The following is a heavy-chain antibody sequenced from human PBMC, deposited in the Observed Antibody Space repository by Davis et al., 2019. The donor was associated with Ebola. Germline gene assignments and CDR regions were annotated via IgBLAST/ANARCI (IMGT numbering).Heavy chain of an antibody. Sequence: PGGSLRLSCTASGFTFSNYWMAWGRQAPGKGLEWVAHIKEDGSVKDYVDSVKGRFTISRDNGKNSLYLQMNSLRVEDTATYYCAIHGDVGFGGQGTLVTVS. V-gene: IGHV3-7*01. CDR3: AIHGDVGF. CDR1: GFTFSNYW. CDR2: IKEDGSVK. D-gene: IGHD4-17*01. J-gene: IGHJ4*02.